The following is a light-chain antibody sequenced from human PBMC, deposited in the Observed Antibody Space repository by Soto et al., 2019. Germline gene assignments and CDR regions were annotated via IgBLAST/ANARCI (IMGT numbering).Light chain of an antibody. CDR1: QSLSGDS. Sequence: IVLTQSPATLSLSPGERSTLSCRASQSLSGDSLSVYQQKPVEAPRLLIYHTSSRPTGIPDRFSGSGCGTDVTLPISRLEPEVFAVYYCQHYDTARTFGQGTKVEVK. CDR2: HTS. V-gene: IGKV3-20*01. CDR3: QHYDTART. J-gene: IGKJ1*01.